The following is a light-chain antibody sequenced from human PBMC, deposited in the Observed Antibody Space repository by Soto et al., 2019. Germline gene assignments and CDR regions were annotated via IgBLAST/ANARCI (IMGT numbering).Light chain of an antibody. J-gene: IGKJ4*01. Sequence: DIVLSQSPASLAVSLGERATINCESSQSLLFPSSNKNYLAWYQQKPGQPPNLLLAWASARESGVPERFSGSGSGTLFTLSSSSLQAEDVTVYYCQQYYTRPLTFGGGTKVDIK. CDR3: QQYYTRPLT. V-gene: IGKV4-1*01. CDR2: WAS. CDR1: QSLLFPSSNKNY.